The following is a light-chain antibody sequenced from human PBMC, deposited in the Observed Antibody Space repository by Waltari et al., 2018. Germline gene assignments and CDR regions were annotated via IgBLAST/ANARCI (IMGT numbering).Light chain of an antibody. CDR1: SSDVGGYNY. CDR2: DVR. J-gene: IGLJ1*01. CDR3: YSYTASTTYV. Sequence: QSALTQPASVSGSPGQSITISCTGTSSDVGGYNYVSWYQQHPGKAPRLRIYDVRNRPSGVSNRFSGSKSGNTASLTISGLQAEDEADYYCYSYTASTTYVFGTGTKVTVL. V-gene: IGLV2-14*01.